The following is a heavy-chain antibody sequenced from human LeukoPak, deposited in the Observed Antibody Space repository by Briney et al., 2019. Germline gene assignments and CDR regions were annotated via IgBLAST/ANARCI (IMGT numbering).Heavy chain of an antibody. V-gene: IGHV4-34*01. CDR3: ARERITMIVVANDAFDI. J-gene: IGHJ3*02. Sequence: PSETLSLTCAVYGGSFSGYYWSWIRQPPGKGLEWIGEINHSGSTNYNPSLKSRVTISVDTSKNQFSLKLSSVTAADTAVYYCARERITMIVVANDAFDIWGQGTMATVSS. CDR1: GGSFSGYY. CDR2: INHSGST. D-gene: IGHD3-22*01.